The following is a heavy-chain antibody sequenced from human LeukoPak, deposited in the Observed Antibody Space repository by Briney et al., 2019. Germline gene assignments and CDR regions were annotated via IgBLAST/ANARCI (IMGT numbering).Heavy chain of an antibody. V-gene: IGHV4-39*07. CDR3: ARVPATATTAFDI. D-gene: IGHD2-15*01. CDR1: GGSISSSSYY. J-gene: IGHJ3*02. Sequence: SETLSLTCTVSGGSISSSSYYWGWIRQPPGKGLEWIGSIYYSGSTYYNPSLKSRVTISVDTSKNQFSLKLSSVTAADTAVYYCARVPATATTAFDIWGQGTMVTVSS. CDR2: IYYSGST.